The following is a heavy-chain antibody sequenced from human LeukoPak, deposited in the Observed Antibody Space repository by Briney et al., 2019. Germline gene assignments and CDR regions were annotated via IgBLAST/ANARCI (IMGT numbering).Heavy chain of an antibody. CDR1: GFTFSSYA. CDR3: AKDGLRYFDWLFRGDY. CDR2: ISGSGGST. D-gene: IGHD3-9*01. Sequence: GGSLRLSCAASGFTFSSYAMSWVRQAPGKGLEWVSAISGSGGSTYYADSVKGRFTISRDNSKNTLYLQMNSLRAEDTAVYYCAKDGLRYFDWLFRGDYWGQGTLVTVSS. J-gene: IGHJ4*02. V-gene: IGHV3-23*01.